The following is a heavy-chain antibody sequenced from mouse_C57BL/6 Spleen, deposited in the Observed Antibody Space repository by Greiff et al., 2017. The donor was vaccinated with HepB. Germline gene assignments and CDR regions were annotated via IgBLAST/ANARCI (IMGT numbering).Heavy chain of an antibody. V-gene: IGHV5-17*01. CDR1: GFTFSDYG. CDR2: ISSGSSTI. Sequence: EVQRVESGGGLVKPGGSLKLSCAASGFTFSDYGMHWVRQAPEKGLEWVAYISSGSSTIYYADTVKGRFTISRDNAKNTLFLQMTSLRSEDTAMYYCAKTTLVAQDYWGQGTSVTVSS. J-gene: IGHJ4*01. CDR3: AKTTLVAQDY. D-gene: IGHD1-1*01.